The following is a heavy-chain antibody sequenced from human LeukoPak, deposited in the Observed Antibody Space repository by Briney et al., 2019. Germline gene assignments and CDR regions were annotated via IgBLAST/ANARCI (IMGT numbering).Heavy chain of an antibody. Sequence: GGSLRPSCAASGFTVSSNYVSWVRQAPGKGLEWVSVIYSGGGTYYADSVKGRFTISRDNSKNTLYLQMNSLRAEDTAVYYCARGERWLQLDYWGQGTLVTVSS. V-gene: IGHV3-53*01. CDR3: ARGERWLQLDY. CDR2: IYSGGGT. J-gene: IGHJ4*02. CDR1: GFTVSSNY. D-gene: IGHD5-24*01.